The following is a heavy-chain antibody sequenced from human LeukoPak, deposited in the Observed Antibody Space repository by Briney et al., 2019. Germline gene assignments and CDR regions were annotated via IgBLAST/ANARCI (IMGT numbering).Heavy chain of an antibody. J-gene: IGHJ4*02. CDR2: INNMGGSA. D-gene: IGHD6-19*01. Sequence: GASVKVSCKASGYTFTRYFIHWVRQAPGQGLEWMGIINNMGGSASYAQKFQGRVTMTSDTSTSTVYMDLSSLRSEDTAVYYCTGDSSVAATFGFDYWGQGTLVTVSS. V-gene: IGHV1-46*01. CDR3: TGDSSVAATFGFDY. CDR1: GYTFTRYF.